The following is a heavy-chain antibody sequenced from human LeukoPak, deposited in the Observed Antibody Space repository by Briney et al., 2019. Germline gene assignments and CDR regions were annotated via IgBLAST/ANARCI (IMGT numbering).Heavy chain of an antibody. CDR3: ARDFADIVVVPAAHQVYYYYMDV. Sequence: SVKVSCKASGFTFTSSAMQWVRQARGQRLEWIGWIVVGSGNTNYAQKFQERVTITRDMSTSTAYMELSSLRSEDTAVYYCARDFADIVVVPAAHQVYYYYMDVWGKGTTVTVSS. CDR2: IVVGSGNT. V-gene: IGHV1-58*02. CDR1: GFTFTSSA. D-gene: IGHD2-2*01. J-gene: IGHJ6*03.